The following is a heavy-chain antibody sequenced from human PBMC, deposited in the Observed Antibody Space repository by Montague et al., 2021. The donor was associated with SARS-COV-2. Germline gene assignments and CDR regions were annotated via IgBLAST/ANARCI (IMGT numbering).Heavy chain of an antibody. CDR3: ARDGYSSGWNGLHWFDP. J-gene: IGHJ5*02. V-gene: IGHV4-61*02. CDR1: IGSISSGSYH. CDR2: IYTNGST. D-gene: IGHD6-25*01. Sequence: TLSLTCTVSIGSISSGSYHWSWVRQPAGKGLEWIGRIYTNGSTNYNPSLKSRVTISVDTSKNQFSLKLSSVTAADTAVYYCARDGYSSGWNGLHWFDPWGQGTLVTVSS.